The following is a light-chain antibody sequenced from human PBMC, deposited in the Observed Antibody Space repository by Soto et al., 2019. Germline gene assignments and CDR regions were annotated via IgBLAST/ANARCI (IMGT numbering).Light chain of an antibody. J-gene: IGKJ1*01. V-gene: IGKV3D-20*02. CDR2: GAS. CDR3: QQRSNWPLT. Sequence: EIVLTQSPDTLSLSPGEIATLSCRASQSVRSSYLAWYQQTPGQTPRLLIYGASNRATGIPDRFSGSGSGTDFTLTISRLEPEDFAVYYCQQRSNWPLTFGQGTKVDI. CDR1: QSVRSSY.